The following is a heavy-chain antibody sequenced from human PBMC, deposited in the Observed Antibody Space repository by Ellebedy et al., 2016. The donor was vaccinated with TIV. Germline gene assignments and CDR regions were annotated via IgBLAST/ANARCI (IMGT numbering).Heavy chain of an antibody. J-gene: IGHJ5*02. CDR3: ARDPGYCSSTSCYGINP. V-gene: IGHV1-69*13. CDR2: IIPIFGTA. CDR1: GYTFTGYY. D-gene: IGHD2-2*01. Sequence: SVKVSXXASGYTFTGYYMHWVRQAPGQGLEWMGGIIPIFGTANYAQKFQGRVTITADESTSTAYMELSSLRSEDTAVYYCARDPGYCSSTSCYGINPWGQGTLVTVSS.